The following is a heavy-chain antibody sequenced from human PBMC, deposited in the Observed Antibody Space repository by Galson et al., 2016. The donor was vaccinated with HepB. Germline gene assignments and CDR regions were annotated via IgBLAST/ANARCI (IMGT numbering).Heavy chain of an antibody. V-gene: IGHV3-30*04. CDR1: GFAFSNHA. CDR2: ISSDGSQK. CDR3: ARGFIIGGREQDL. Sequence: SLRLSCAASGFAFSNHAMHWVRQAPGKGLEWVAVISSDGSQKYYTDSVEGRFTISRDKSKDTLYLQMNSLRDEDTAVYYCARGFIIGGREQDLWGQGTLVTVSS. J-gene: IGHJ5*02. D-gene: IGHD3-10*01.